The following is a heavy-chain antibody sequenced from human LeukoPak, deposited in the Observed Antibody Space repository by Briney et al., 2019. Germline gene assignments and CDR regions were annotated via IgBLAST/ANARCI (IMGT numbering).Heavy chain of an antibody. CDR1: GGTFSSYA. D-gene: IGHD3-22*01. CDR2: IIPIFGTA. V-gene: IGHV1-69*13. J-gene: IGHJ4*02. Sequence: SVKVSFKASGGTFSSYAISWVRQAPGQGLEWMGGIIPIFGTANYAQKFQGRVTITADESTSTAHMELSSLRSEDTAVYYCARDMASRFDSSGYFVYWGQGTLVTVSS. CDR3: ARDMASRFDSSGYFVY.